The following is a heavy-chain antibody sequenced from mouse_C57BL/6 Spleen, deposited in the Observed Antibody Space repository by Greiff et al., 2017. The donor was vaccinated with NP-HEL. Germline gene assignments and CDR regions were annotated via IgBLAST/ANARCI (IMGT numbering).Heavy chain of an antibody. Sequence: EVQLQESEGGLVQPGSSMKLSCTASGFTFSDYYMAWVRQVPEKGLEWVANINYDGSSTYYLDSLKSRFIISRDNAKNILYLQMSSLKSEDTATYYCARGAGLYPTHFDYWGQGTTLTVSS. V-gene: IGHV5-16*01. CDR2: INYDGSST. D-gene: IGHD6-1*01. J-gene: IGHJ2*01. CDR3: ARGAGLYPTHFDY. CDR1: GFTFSDYY.